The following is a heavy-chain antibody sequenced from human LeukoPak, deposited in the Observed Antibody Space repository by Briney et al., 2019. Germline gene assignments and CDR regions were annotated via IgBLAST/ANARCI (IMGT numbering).Heavy chain of an antibody. V-gene: IGHV3-48*03. CDR3: AELGITMIGGV. D-gene: IGHD3-10*02. CDR2: ISSSGSTI. CDR1: GFTFSSYE. J-gene: IGHJ6*04. Sequence: PGGSLRLSCAASGFTFSSYEMNWVRQAPGKGLEWVSYISSSGSTIYYADSVKGRFTISRDNAKNSLSLQMNSLSAEDTAVYYCAELGITMIGGVWGKGTTVTISS.